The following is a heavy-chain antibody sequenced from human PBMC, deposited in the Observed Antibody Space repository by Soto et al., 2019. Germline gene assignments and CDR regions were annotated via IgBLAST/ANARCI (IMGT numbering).Heavy chain of an antibody. Sequence: SGPTLVNPTQTLTLTCTFSGFSLSTSSMRVNWIRQPPGKALEWLARIDWDDDKFYSTSLKTRLTISKDTSKNQVVLTMTNMDPVDTATYYCARVAVAGTFFDYWGQGTLVTVSS. D-gene: IGHD6-19*01. V-gene: IGHV2-70*04. CDR2: IDWDDDK. J-gene: IGHJ4*02. CDR3: ARVAVAGTFFDY. CDR1: GFSLSTSSMR.